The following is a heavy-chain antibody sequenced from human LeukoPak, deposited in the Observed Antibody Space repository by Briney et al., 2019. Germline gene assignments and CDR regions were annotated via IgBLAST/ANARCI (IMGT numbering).Heavy chain of an antibody. Sequence: ASVKVSCKASGYTFTGYYMHWVRQAPGQGLEWMGWINPNSGGTNYAQKFQGRVTMTRDTSISTAYMELSRLRSDDTAVYYCASPIAAAGYDAFDIWGQGTMVTVSS. CDR1: GYTFTGYY. J-gene: IGHJ3*02. CDR2: INPNSGGT. CDR3: ASPIAAAGYDAFDI. V-gene: IGHV1-2*02. D-gene: IGHD6-13*01.